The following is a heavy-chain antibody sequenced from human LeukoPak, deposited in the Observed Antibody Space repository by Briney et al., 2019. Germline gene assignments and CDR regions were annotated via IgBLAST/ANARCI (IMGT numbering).Heavy chain of an antibody. J-gene: IGHJ4*02. CDR3: VRGVLTGYYIVEYYFDY. V-gene: IGHV1-69*04. CDR1: GGTFSSYA. CDR2: IIPILGIA. Sequence: SVKVSCKASGGTFSSYAISWVRQVPGQGLEWMGRIIPILGIANYAQKFQGRVTITADKSTSTAYMELSSLRSEDTAVYYCVRGVLTGYYIVEYYFDYWGQGTLVTVSS. D-gene: IGHD3-9*01.